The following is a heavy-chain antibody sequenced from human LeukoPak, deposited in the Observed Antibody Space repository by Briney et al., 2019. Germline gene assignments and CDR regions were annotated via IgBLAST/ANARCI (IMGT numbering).Heavy chain of an antibody. Sequence: ASVKVSCKASGYTFTSYYMHWVRQAPGQGLEWMGIINPSGGSTSYAQKFQGRVTITTDESTSTAYMELSSLRSEDTAVYYCARDGYYYGSGSYYRFDYWGQGTLVTVSS. CDR2: INPSGGST. CDR1: GYTFTSYY. CDR3: ARDGYYYGSGSYYRFDY. V-gene: IGHV1-46*01. D-gene: IGHD3-10*01. J-gene: IGHJ4*02.